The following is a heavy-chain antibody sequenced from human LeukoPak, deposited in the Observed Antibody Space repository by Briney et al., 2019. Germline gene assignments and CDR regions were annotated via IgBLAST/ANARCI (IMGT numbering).Heavy chain of an antibody. CDR2: ISVSGGNT. Sequence: GGSLRLSCAASGFTFSNYAMSWVRQAPGRGLEWVSVISVSGGNTYNADSVKGRFTISRDNSNNTLYLQMNSLRAEDTAVYYCAKARTGTTMASFDPWGQGTLVTVSS. J-gene: IGHJ5*02. V-gene: IGHV3-23*01. CDR1: GFTFSNYA. D-gene: IGHD1-1*01. CDR3: AKARTGTTMASFDP.